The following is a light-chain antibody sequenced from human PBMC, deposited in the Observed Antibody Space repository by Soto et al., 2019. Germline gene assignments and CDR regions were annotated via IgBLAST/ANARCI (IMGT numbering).Light chain of an antibody. CDR3: SSYTRRNTLA. CDR1: SSDVCGYNF. V-gene: IGLV2-14*01. J-gene: IGLJ2*01. Sequence: QSALTQPASVSGSPGQSITISCTGTSSDVCGYNFVSWYQQHPGKAPKLIIYEVTDRPSGVSNRFSGSKSGSTASLTISGLQAEDEADYYCSSYTRRNTLAFGGGTKLTVL. CDR2: EVT.